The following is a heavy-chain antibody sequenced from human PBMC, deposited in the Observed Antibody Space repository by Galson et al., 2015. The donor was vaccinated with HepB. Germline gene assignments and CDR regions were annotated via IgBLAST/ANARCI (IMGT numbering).Heavy chain of an antibody. Sequence: SLRLSCAASGFTVSSYSMNWVRQAPGKGLEWVSSISSSSSYIYYADSVRGRFTISRDNAKNSLYLQMNSLRAEDTAVYYCARDGYYYDSSGWGDFDYWGQGTLVTVSS. CDR3: ARDGYYYDSSGWGDFDY. CDR2: ISSSSSYI. CDR1: GFTVSSYS. V-gene: IGHV3-21*01. J-gene: IGHJ4*02. D-gene: IGHD3-22*01.